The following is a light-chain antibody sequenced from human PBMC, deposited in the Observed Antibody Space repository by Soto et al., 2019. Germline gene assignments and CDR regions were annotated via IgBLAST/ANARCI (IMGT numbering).Light chain of an antibody. CDR3: QQRTNWPPLT. J-gene: IGKJ4*01. V-gene: IGKV3-11*01. Sequence: EIVLTQSPATLSLSPGERATLSCRASQSVSSYLAWYQQKPGQAPRLLIYDASNRATGIPARFSCSGSGTDSTLTISSLEPEDFAVYYCQQRTNWPPLTFGGGTKVEIK. CDR1: QSVSSY. CDR2: DAS.